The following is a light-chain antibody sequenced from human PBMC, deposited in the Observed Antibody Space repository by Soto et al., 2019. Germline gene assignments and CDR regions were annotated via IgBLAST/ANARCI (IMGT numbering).Light chain of an antibody. CDR3: SSYTSSSTPLYVV. CDR2: DVS. V-gene: IGLV2-14*01. CDR1: SSDVGGYNY. Sequence: QSALTQPASVSGSPGQSITISCTGTSSDVGGYNYVSWYQQHPGKAPKLMIYDVSNRPSGVSNRFSGSKSGNTASLTISGLQAEDEADYYCSSYTSSSTPLYVVFCGGTKLTVL. J-gene: IGLJ2*01.